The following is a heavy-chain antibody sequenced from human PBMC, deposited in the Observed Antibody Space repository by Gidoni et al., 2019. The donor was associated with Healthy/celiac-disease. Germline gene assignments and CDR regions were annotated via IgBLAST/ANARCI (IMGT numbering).Heavy chain of an antibody. CDR1: GFTFSSYG. J-gene: IGHJ4*02. CDR2: IWYEGSNK. V-gene: IGHV3-33*01. CDR3: ARDRYSYGYMGFDY. D-gene: IGHD5-18*01. Sequence: QVQLVESGVGVVQPGRSLRLSCAASGFTFSSYGMHWVRQAPGKGLEWVEVIWYEGSNKYYADSGKGRVTIARDNSKNTLYLQMNSLRAEDTAVYYCARDRYSYGYMGFDYWGQGTLVTVSS.